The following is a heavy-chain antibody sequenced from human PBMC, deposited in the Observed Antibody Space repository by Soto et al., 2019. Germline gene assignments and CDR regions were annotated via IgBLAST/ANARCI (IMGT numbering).Heavy chain of an antibody. D-gene: IGHD4-17*01. J-gene: IGHJ4*02. V-gene: IGHV3-33*06. CDR3: AKDRGRWAQAVNTVYYFDF. Sequence: QVQLVESGGGVVQPGRSLRLSCAASGFTFSSYAMHWVRQAPGKGLDWVAVVWYDGSAKYYADSAKGRFTISRDNSKNTLYLQMNSLRAEDTAVYYCAKDRGRWAQAVNTVYYFDFWGQGALVTVSS. CDR1: GFTFSSYA. CDR2: VWYDGSAK.